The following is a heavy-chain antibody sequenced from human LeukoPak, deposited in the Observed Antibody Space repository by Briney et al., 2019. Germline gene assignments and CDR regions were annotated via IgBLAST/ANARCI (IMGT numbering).Heavy chain of an antibody. J-gene: IGHJ4*02. Sequence: VASVKVSCKASGGTFSSYAISWVRQAPGQGLEWMGRIIPILGIANYAQKFQGRVTITADKSTSTAYMELSSLRSEDTAVYYCASELQKLSSGWYKDYWGQGTLVTVSS. CDR2: IIPILGIA. D-gene: IGHD6-19*01. CDR1: GGTFSSYA. V-gene: IGHV1-69*04. CDR3: ASELQKLSSGWYKDY.